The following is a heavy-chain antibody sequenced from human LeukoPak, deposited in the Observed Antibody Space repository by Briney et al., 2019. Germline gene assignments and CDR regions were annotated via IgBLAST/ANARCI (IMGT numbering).Heavy chain of an antibody. V-gene: IGHV3-11*01. J-gene: IGHJ3*02. CDR2: ISDSASTV. CDR1: GFTFSRYY. CDR3: ARVVYCGGGSCQIFAFDI. D-gene: IGHD2-15*01. Sequence: AGGSLRLSCAASGFTFSRYYMSWIRQAPGKGLEWLSYISDSASTVFYADSVKGRFTISRDNAKNSLYLQMNSLRVEDTAVYFCARVVYCGGGSCQIFAFDIWGQGTLVTVSS.